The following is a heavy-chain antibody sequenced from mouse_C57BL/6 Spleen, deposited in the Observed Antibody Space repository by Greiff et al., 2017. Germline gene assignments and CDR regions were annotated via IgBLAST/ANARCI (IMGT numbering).Heavy chain of an antibody. CDR1: GFTFSDYY. D-gene: IGHD1-1*01. CDR2: INYDGSST. V-gene: IGHV5-16*01. CDR3: AREAYYYGSSYFDY. J-gene: IGHJ2*01. Sequence: EVKVVESEGGLVQPGSSMKLSCTASGFTFSDYYMAWVRQVPEKGLEWVANINYDGSSTYYLDSLKSRFIISRDNAKNILYLQMSSLKSEDTATYYCAREAYYYGSSYFDYWGQGTTLTVSS.